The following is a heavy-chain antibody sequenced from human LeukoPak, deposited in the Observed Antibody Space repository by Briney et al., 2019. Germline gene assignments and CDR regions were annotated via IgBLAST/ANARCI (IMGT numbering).Heavy chain of an antibody. CDR2: ISAYNGNT. Sequence: EASVKVSCKASGYTFTSYGISWVRQAPGQGLEWMGWISAYNGNTNYAQKLQGRVTMTTDTSTSTAYMELRSLRSDDTAVYYCARDPPSDYYDILTGYFDYWGQGTLVTVSS. V-gene: IGHV1-18*01. J-gene: IGHJ4*02. D-gene: IGHD3-9*01. CDR3: ARDPPSDYYDILTGYFDY. CDR1: GYTFTSYG.